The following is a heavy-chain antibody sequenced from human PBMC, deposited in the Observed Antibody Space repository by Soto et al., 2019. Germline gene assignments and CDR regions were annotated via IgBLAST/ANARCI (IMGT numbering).Heavy chain of an antibody. D-gene: IGHD3-16*01. CDR1: GFTFGNYG. Sequence: QVQLVESGGGVVQPGTSLRLSFAASGFTFGNYGMHWVRQPPGKGLEWISSILYDGSDKYYADSVKGRFTISRDGSKNTLYLQMDSLRPEDTAVYYCAKWGEVSHNPGGNYYYGMDVWGQGTTVTVSS. J-gene: IGHJ6*02. CDR3: AKWGEVSHNPGGNYYYGMDV. CDR2: ILYDGSDK. V-gene: IGHV3-30*18.